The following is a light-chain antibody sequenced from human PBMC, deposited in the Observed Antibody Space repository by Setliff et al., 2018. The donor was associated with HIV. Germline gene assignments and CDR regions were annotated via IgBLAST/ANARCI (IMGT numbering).Light chain of an antibody. CDR3: LLYYGGFYV. J-gene: IGLJ1*01. Sequence: QAVLTQEPSLTVSPGGTVTLTCASSTGAVASGHYANWFQQKPGQAPRALIYSTTYKHSWTPARFSGSLLGGRAALTLSDVRPEDEAEYYCLLYYGGFYVFGSGTKVTVL. V-gene: IGLV7-43*01. CDR2: STT. CDR1: TGAVASGHY.